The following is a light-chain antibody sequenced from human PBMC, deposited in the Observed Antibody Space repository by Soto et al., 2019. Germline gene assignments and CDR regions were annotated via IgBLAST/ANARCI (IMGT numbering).Light chain of an antibody. J-gene: IGLJ1*01. CDR1: SSDVGSYHY. Sequence: QSVLTQPASVSGSPGQSITISCTGTSSDVGSYHYVSWFQQHPGKAPKLIIFEVSDRPSGVSTRFSGSKSGDTASLTISGLQADDEAAYYCSSYTSGRDVYVFGGGTKVTVL. CDR3: SSYTSGRDVYV. V-gene: IGLV2-14*01. CDR2: EVS.